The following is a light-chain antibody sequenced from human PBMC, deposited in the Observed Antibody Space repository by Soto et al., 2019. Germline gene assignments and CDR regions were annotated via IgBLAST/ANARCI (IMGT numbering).Light chain of an antibody. Sequence: DIQMTQSPSSLSASVGDRVTITCRASQSISSYLNWYQQKPGKAPKLLIYAASTLQSGVPSRFSGNGSGTDFTLTISSLQPDDSATYYCQQYNGLPTWTFGQGTKVDNK. CDR3: QQYNGLPTWT. V-gene: IGKV1-39*01. CDR2: AAS. CDR1: QSISSY. J-gene: IGKJ1*01.